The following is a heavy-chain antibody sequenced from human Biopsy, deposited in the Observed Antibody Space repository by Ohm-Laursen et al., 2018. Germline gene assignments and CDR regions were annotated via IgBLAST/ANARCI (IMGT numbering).Heavy chain of an antibody. Sequence: GTLSLTCSVSGGPIDFKYWTWIRQSADKGLEWIGRITPTGVTHYNPSLESRVTMSLDTSKKLFSLKLSSVTAADTAMYYCARELMEYYDSSGYFDHWGQGSLVTVSS. CDR3: ARELMEYYDSSGYFDH. D-gene: IGHD3-22*01. J-gene: IGHJ4*02. V-gene: IGHV4-4*07. CDR2: ITPTGVT. CDR1: GGPIDFKY.